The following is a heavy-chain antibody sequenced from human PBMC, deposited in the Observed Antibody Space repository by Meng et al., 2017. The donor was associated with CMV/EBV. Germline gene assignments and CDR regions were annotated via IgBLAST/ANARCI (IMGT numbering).Heavy chain of an antibody. CDR1: GFTFRSYG. CDR3: ANTVRPKWNYYGMDV. D-gene: IGHD1-26*01. Sequence: GGSLRLSWAASGFTFRSYGMHWVRQAPGKGLEWVAVIRYDGSNKYYADSVKGRFTISRDNSKNTLYLQMNRLRAEDTAVYYCANTVRPKWNYYGMDVWGQGTTVTVSS. V-gene: IGHV3-33*06. J-gene: IGHJ6*02. CDR2: IRYDGSNK.